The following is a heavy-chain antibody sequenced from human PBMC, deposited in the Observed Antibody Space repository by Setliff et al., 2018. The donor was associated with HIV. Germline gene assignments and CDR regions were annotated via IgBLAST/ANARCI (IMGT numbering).Heavy chain of an antibody. J-gene: IGHJ6*02. CDR1: GQSFTNYD. V-gene: IGHV1-8*01. Sequence: GASVKVSCKPSGQSFTNYDIHWLRRASGQGLEWMGWMNPKSGVSGSALKLHDRVTMTRDTSTLTLYMELSSLTSEDTAVYYCARAKAVGGVIITGGLDVWGQGTTVTVSS. CDR2: MNPKSGVS. D-gene: IGHD3-16*02. CDR3: ARAKAVGGVIITGGLDV.